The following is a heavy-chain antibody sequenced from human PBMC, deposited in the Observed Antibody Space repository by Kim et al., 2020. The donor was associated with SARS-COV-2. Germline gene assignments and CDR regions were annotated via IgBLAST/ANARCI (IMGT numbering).Heavy chain of an antibody. CDR3: AREGGRSGWYVCIDY. CDR1: GFTFSSYS. Sequence: GGSLRLSCAASGFTFSSYSMNWVRQAPGKGLEWVSYISSSSSTIYYADSVKGRFTISRDNAKNSLYLQMNSLRDEDTAVYYCAREGGRSGWYVCIDYWGQGTLVTVSS. CDR2: ISSSSSTI. D-gene: IGHD6-19*01. V-gene: IGHV3-48*02. J-gene: IGHJ4*02.